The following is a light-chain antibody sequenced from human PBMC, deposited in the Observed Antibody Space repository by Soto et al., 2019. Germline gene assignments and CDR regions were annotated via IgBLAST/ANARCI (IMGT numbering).Light chain of an antibody. V-gene: IGLV1-40*01. Sequence: QSVLTQPPSASGAPGQRVTISCSGSSSNIGAGYDVHWYQQRPGTAPKLLIFGNTNRPSGVPDRFSGSKSGTSASLAITGLQAEDEGDYYCQSYDSTLSARYVFGTGTKVTAL. CDR2: GNT. CDR1: SSNIGAGYD. CDR3: QSYDSTLSARYV. J-gene: IGLJ1*01.